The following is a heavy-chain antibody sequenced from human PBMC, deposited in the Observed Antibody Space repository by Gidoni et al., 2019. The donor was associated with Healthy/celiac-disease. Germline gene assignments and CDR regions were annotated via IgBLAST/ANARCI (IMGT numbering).Heavy chain of an antibody. Sequence: EVQLLESGGGLVQPGRSLRLSCAASGFTFSSYAMSWVRQAPGTGPEWVSAISGSGGSTYDADSVKGRFNISRDNSKNTLYLQMNSLRAEDTAVYYCARATYDVWTSFDYWGQGTLVTVSS. V-gene: IGHV3-23*01. CDR1: GFTFSSYA. CDR3: ARATYDVWTSFDY. CDR2: ISGSGGST. D-gene: IGHD3-3*01. J-gene: IGHJ4*02.